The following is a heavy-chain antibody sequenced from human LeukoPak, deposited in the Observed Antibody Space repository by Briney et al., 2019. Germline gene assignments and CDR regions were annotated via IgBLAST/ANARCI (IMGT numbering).Heavy chain of an antibody. V-gene: IGHV3-66*01. CDR1: GFTVSSKY. D-gene: IGHD2-21*01. CDR2: IYRDGNA. Sequence: QPGGSLRLSCGVSGFTVSSKYMTWVRQAPGKGLEWLSVIYRDGNAYYADSVKGRFTISRDSSKNTLYLQMNSLRAEDTAVYYCARLFSDTYPRYFDLWGRGTLVTVSS. CDR3: ARLFSDTYPRYFDL. J-gene: IGHJ2*01.